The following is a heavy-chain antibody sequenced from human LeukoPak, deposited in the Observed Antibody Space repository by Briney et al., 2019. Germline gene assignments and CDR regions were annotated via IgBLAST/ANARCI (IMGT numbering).Heavy chain of an antibody. J-gene: IGHJ4*02. CDR2: ISWNGGSL. CDR3: AKGTGRYWTFFDS. Sequence: GGSLRLSCAASGFTFDEYAMHWVRQAPGKGLEWVSGISWNGGSLDYVDSVKGRLTISRDNAKNSLYLQMNSLRPEDTALYFCAKGTGRYWTFFDSWGQGTHVIVSS. V-gene: IGHV3-9*01. CDR1: GFTFDEYA. D-gene: IGHD1-26*01.